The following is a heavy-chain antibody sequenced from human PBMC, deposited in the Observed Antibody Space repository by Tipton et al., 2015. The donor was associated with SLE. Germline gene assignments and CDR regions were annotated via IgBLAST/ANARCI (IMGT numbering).Heavy chain of an antibody. D-gene: IGHD1-1*01. J-gene: IGHJ4*02. CDR1: GFTFSSYS. V-gene: IGHV3-30*02. Sequence: GSLRLSCAASGFTFSSYSMNWVRQAPGKGLEWVTFIRFDGNKEYYADSVKGRFTISRDNSKNTLFLQINSLRTDDTAVYYCAKGRDWSYFDYWGQGTLVTVAS. CDR2: IRFDGNKE. CDR3: AKGRDWSYFDY.